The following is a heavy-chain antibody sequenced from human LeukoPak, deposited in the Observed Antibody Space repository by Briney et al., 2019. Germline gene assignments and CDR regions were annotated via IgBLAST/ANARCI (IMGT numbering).Heavy chain of an antibody. D-gene: IGHD6-13*01. J-gene: IGHJ4*02. CDR2: IYTSGST. Sequence: SETLSLTCTVSGGSISSYYWSWIRQPAGKGLEWIGRIYTSGSTNYNPSLKSRVTMSVDTSKNQFSLELSSVTAADTAVYYCAIIKGIAAAGAFDYWGQGTLVTVSS. V-gene: IGHV4-4*07. CDR1: GGSISSYY. CDR3: AIIKGIAAAGAFDY.